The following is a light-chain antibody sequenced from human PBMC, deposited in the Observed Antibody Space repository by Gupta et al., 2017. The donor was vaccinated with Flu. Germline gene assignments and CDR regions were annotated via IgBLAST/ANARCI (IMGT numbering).Light chain of an antibody. CDR2: GAS. J-gene: IGKJ1*01. CDR1: QRVGITY. V-gene: IGKV3-20*01. Sequence: RTVTVSPEERATLSCRASQRVGITYLDWYQQKPRQTPMLLIYGASSRATGIPDGFSGSGSGTDFTLTISRLEPEDSAVYYCQQYGRSPTFGQGTKVEIK. CDR3: QQYGRSPT.